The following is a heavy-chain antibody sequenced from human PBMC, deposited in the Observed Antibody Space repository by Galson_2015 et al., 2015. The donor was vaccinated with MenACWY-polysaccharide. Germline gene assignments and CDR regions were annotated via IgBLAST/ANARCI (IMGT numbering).Heavy chain of an antibody. CDR1: GFTFSSYS. D-gene: IGHD2-2*01. V-gene: IGHV3-21*01. CDR3: ARGGYCSSTSCYVVLTKNYGMDV. Sequence: SLRLSCAASGFTFSSYSMNWVRQAPGKGLEWVSPISSSSSYIYYADSVKGRFTISRDNAKNSLYLQMNSLRAEDTAVYYCARGGYCSSTSCYVVLTKNYGMDVWGQGTTVTVSS. J-gene: IGHJ6*02. CDR2: ISSSSSYI.